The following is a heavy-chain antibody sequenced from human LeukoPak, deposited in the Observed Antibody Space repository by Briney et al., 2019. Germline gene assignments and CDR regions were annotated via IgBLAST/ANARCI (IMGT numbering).Heavy chain of an antibody. V-gene: IGHV1-18*01. J-gene: IGHJ4*02. D-gene: IGHD3-3*01. CDR2: ISAYNGNT. CDR1: GYTFTRYV. CDR3: ARGYRFEWLLLDFDY. Sequence: ASVKDSFKASGYTFTRYVISWLRQAPGQGLEWMGWISAYNGNTNYAQKLQGRVTMTTDTSTSTAYMELRSLRSEDTAVYYCARGYRFEWLLLDFDYWGQGTLVTVSS.